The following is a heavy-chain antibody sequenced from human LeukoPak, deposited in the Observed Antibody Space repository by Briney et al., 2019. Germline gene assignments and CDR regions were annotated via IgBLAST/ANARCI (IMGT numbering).Heavy chain of an antibody. J-gene: IGHJ4*02. Sequence: GGSLRLSCAASGFTFGSYAMSWVRQAPGQGLEWVSTIRGGGSGPDYADSVRGRFTISRDNSKNTLSLQMNSLRAEDTAVYYCAKSPHSTGYYFDRWGQGTVVTVSS. CDR1: GFTFGSYA. CDR2: IRGGGSGP. V-gene: IGHV3-23*01. CDR3: AKSPHSTGYYFDR. D-gene: IGHD1-14*01.